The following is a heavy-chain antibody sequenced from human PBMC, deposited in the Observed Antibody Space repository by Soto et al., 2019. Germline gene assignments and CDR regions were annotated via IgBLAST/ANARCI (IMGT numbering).Heavy chain of an antibody. Sequence: QVQLVQSGAEVKKPGSSVKVSCKASGGTFSSYAISWVRQAPGQGLEWMGGIIPIFGTANYAQKFQGRVTITADESTSTAYMELSSLRSEVTAVYYCARRRDYYDSSGYYYLFFDYWGQGTLVTVSS. J-gene: IGHJ4*02. CDR3: ARRRDYYDSSGYYYLFFDY. V-gene: IGHV1-69*01. D-gene: IGHD3-22*01. CDR2: IIPIFGTA. CDR1: GGTFSSYA.